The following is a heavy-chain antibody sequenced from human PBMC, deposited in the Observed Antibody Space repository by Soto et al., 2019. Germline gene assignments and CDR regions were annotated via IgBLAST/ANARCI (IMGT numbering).Heavy chain of an antibody. CDR1: GFTFSSYS. V-gene: IGHV3-21*01. Sequence: GSLRLSCAASGFTFSSYSMNWVRQAPGKGLEWVSSISSSSSYIYYADSVKGRFTISRDNAKNSLYLQMNSLRAEDTAVYYCARDWTGNYYYGMDVWGQGTTVTVSS. J-gene: IGHJ6*02. CDR2: ISSSSSYI. CDR3: ARDWTGNYYYGMDV. D-gene: IGHD3-3*01.